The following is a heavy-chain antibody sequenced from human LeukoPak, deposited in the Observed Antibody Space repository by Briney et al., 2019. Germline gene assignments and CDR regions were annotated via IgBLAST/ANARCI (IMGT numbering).Heavy chain of an antibody. J-gene: IGHJ4*02. CDR1: GGSFSGYY. D-gene: IGHD4-17*01. Sequence: SETLSLTCAVYGGSFSGYYWSWIRQPPGKGLEWIGEINHSGSTNYNPSLKSRVTISVDTSKNQFSLKLISVTAADTAVYYCAREYGDQGTRNFDYWGQGSLVTVSS. V-gene: IGHV4-34*01. CDR3: AREYGDQGTRNFDY. CDR2: INHSGST.